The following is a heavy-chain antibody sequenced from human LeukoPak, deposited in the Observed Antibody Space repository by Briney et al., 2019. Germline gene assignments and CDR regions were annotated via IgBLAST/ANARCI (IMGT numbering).Heavy chain of an antibody. V-gene: IGHV1-8*01. CDR1: GYTFTNYD. Sequence: GASVKVSCKASGYTFTNYDINWVRQAAGQGFEWMGWMNPNSGNTGYAQKFQGRVTITADKSTSTAYMELSSLRSEDTAVYYCATNPQEYFDYWGQGTLVTVSS. CDR2: MNPNSGNT. J-gene: IGHJ4*02. CDR3: ATNPQEYFDY.